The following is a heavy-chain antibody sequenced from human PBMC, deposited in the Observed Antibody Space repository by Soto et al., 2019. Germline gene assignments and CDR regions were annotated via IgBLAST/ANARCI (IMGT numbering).Heavy chain of an antibody. Sequence: QVQLVESGGGVVQPGGSLRLSCAASGFTFSTYVMHWVRQAPGKGLEWVAVTWYDESNKYYAESVKGRFTVSRDNSKNTLYLQMNSLRAEDTALYHCATLLDAFDLWGQGTMVTVSS. J-gene: IGHJ3*01. CDR2: TWYDESNK. CDR1: GFTFSTYV. CDR3: ATLLDAFDL. V-gene: IGHV3-33*01.